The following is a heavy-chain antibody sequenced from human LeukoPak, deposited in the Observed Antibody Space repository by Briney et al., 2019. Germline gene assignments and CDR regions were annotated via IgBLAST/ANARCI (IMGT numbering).Heavy chain of an antibody. CDR2: ISGSGGST. Sequence: GGSLRLSCAASGFTFSSYAMSWVRQAPGKGLEWVSTISGSGGSTYYADSVKGRSTISRDNSKNTLYLQMNSLRAEDTAVYYCAKKRSGGGFDYWGQGTLVTVSS. D-gene: IGHD2-15*01. CDR1: GFTFSSYA. J-gene: IGHJ4*02. CDR3: AKKRSGGGFDY. V-gene: IGHV3-23*01.